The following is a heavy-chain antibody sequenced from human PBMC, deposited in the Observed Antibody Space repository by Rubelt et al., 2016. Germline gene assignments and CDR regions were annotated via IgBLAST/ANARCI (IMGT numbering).Heavy chain of an antibody. CDR3: ARAGFYDFWSGYGDYYGMDV. CDR1: GFTFSSYA. CDR2: ISYDESNK. J-gene: IGHJ6*02. Sequence: SLRLSCAASGFTFSSYAMHWVRQAPGKGLEWVAVISYDESNKYYADSVKGRFTISRDNSKNTLYLQMNSLRAEDTAVYYCARAGFYDFWSGYGDYYGMDVWGQGTTVTVSS. D-gene: IGHD3-3*01. V-gene: IGHV3-30*04.